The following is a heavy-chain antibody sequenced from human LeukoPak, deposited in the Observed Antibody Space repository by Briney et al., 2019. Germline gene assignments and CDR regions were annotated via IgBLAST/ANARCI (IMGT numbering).Heavy chain of an antibody. CDR2: INHSGST. CDR1: GGSFSGYY. Sequence: SETLSLTCAVYGGSFSGYYWSWIRQPPGKGLEWIGEINHSGSTNYNPSLKSRVTISVDTSKNQFSLKLSSVTAADTAVYYCAEVHGTWWFNPWGQGTLVTVSS. CDR3: AEVHGTWWFNP. J-gene: IGHJ5*02. D-gene: IGHD1-1*01. V-gene: IGHV4-34*01.